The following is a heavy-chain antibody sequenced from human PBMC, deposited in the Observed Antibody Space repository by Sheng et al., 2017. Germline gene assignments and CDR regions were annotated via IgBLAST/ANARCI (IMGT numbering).Heavy chain of an antibody. CDR3: ARGRYDFWSGYYY. V-gene: IGHV4-38-2*01. D-gene: IGHD3-3*01. J-gene: IGHJ4*02. Sequence: QVQLQESGPGLVKPSETLSLTCAVSGYSISSGYYWGWIRQPPGKGLEWIRSIYHSGSTYYNPSLKSRVTISVDTSKNQFSLKLSSVTAADTAVYYCARGRYDFWSGYYYWGQGTLVTVSS. CDR1: GYSISSGYY. CDR2: IYHSGST.